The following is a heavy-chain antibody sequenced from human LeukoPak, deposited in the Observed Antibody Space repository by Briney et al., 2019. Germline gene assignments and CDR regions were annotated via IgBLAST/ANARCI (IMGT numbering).Heavy chain of an antibody. CDR3: ARAGRAYSSSWYWFDP. D-gene: IGHD6-13*01. V-gene: IGHV3-11*04. CDR2: INGSGQII. CDR1: GFTFSDSY. J-gene: IGHJ5*02. Sequence: GGSLRLSCAASGFTFSDSYMSWIRQSPGKGLEWVSHINGSGQIIYYADSVKGRFTISRDNAKNSLYLQMNSLRAEDTAVYYCARAGRAYSSSWYWFDPWGQGTLVTVSS.